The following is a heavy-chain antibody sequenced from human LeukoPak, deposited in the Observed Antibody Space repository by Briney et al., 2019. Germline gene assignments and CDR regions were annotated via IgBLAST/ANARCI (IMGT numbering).Heavy chain of an antibody. CDR1: GYTFTSYG. J-gene: IGHJ4*02. Sequence: ASVKVSCKASGYTFTSYGISWVRQAPGQGLEWMGWISAYNGNTNYAQKLQGRVTMTTDTSTSTAYMELRSLRSDDAAVYYCARDYDILTGYYRGSLYCGQGTLVTVSS. V-gene: IGHV1-18*01. D-gene: IGHD3-9*01. CDR3: ARDYDILTGYYRGSLY. CDR2: ISAYNGNT.